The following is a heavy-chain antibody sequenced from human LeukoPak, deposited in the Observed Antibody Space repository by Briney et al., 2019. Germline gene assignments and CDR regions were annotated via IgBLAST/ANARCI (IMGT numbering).Heavy chain of an antibody. CDR2: IYPGDSDT. CDR3: ARRQGCSSTSCPPDS. V-gene: IGHV5-51*01. J-gene: IGHJ4*02. Sequence: GESLKISCRGSGYSFTTYWIGWVRQMPGKGLEWMGIIYPGDSDTRYSPSVQGQVTMSADKSISTAYLQWSSLKASDTAMYYCARRQGCSSTSCPPDSWGQGTLVTVSS. CDR1: GYSFTTYW. D-gene: IGHD2-2*01.